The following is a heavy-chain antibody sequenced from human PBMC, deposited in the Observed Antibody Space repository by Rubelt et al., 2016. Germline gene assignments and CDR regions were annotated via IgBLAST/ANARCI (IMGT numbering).Heavy chain of an antibody. J-gene: IGHJ5*02. Sequence: QITLRESGPTLVKPTQTLTLTCTFSGFSLSTGGVGVGWIRQPPGKALEWLALIYWNDHERYNPSLKSRLAITKDTSKNQVVLTMTNMDPVDTATCYCAHRREYRLPRPDWFDPWGQGTLVTVSS. V-gene: IGHV2-5*01. CDR1: GFSLSTGGVG. D-gene: IGHD4-11*01. CDR2: IYWNDHE. CDR3: AHRREYRLPRPDWFDP.